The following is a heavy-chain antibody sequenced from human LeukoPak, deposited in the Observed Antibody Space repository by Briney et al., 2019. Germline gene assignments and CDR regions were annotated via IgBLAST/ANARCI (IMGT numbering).Heavy chain of an antibody. D-gene: IGHD3-16*01. J-gene: IGHJ5*02. Sequence: SETLSLTCAVYGVSFSGYYWSWIRQPAGKGLEWIGRIYTSGSTNYNPSLKSRVTISVDTSKNQFSLKLSSVTAADTAVYYCARGWGLDWFDPWGQGTLVTVSS. CDR1: GVSFSGYY. CDR2: IYTSGST. CDR3: ARGWGLDWFDP. V-gene: IGHV4-59*10.